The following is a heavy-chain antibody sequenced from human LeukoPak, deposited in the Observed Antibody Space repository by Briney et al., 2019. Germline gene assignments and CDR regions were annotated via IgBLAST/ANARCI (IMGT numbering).Heavy chain of an antibody. CDR2: ISGSGGST. D-gene: IGHD3-10*01. CDR3: AKEGIWFGELLGCVDY. V-gene: IGHV3-23*01. Sequence: GGSLGLSCAASGFTFSSYAMSWVRQAPGKGLEWVSAISGSGGSTYYADSVKGRFTISRDNSKNTLYLQMNSLRAEDTAVYYCAKEGIWFGELLGCVDYWGQGTLVTVSS. CDR1: GFTFSSYA. J-gene: IGHJ4*02.